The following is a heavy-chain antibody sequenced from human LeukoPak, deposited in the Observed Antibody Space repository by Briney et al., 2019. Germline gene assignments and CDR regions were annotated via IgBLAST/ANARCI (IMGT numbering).Heavy chain of an antibody. V-gene: IGHV4-38-2*02. Sequence: SETLSLTCTVSGYSINSGYSWGWIRQPPGKGLEWIGEINHSGSTNYNPSLKSRVTISVDTSKNQFSLKLSSVTAADTAVYYCARSRALDYWDQGTLVTVSS. J-gene: IGHJ4*02. CDR1: GYSINSGYS. D-gene: IGHD2-2*01. CDR2: INHSGST. CDR3: ARSRALDY.